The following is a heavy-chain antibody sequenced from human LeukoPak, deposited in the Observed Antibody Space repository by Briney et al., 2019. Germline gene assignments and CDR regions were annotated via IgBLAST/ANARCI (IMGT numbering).Heavy chain of an antibody. D-gene: IGHD5-18*01. Sequence: SVKVSCKASGGTFSSYAISGVRQAPGQGLEWRVGIIPIVDAANYAQKFQGRVTIATDESTSTAYMELSSLRSEDTAVYYCARVASGYSYGLNWYFDLWGRGTLVTVSS. J-gene: IGHJ2*01. V-gene: IGHV1-69*05. CDR3: ARVASGYSYGLNWYFDL. CDR2: IIPIVDAA. CDR1: GGTFSSYA.